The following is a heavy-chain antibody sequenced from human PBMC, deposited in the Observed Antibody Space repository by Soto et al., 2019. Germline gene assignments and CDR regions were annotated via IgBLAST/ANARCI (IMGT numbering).Heavy chain of an antibody. Sequence: PSETLSLTCTVSGGSISSGGYYWSWIRQHPGKGLEWIGYIYYSGSTYYNPSLKSRVTISVDTSKNQFSLKLSSVTAADTAVYYCARARLRYFDWLLPDFDYWGQGTLVTVSS. CDR3: ARARLRYFDWLLPDFDY. J-gene: IGHJ4*02. CDR1: GGSISSGGYY. CDR2: IYYSGST. V-gene: IGHV4-31*03. D-gene: IGHD3-9*01.